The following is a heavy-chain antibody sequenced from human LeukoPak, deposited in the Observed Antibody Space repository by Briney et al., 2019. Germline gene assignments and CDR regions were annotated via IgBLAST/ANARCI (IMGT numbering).Heavy chain of an antibody. CDR2: LLDDGVI. CDR3: AKFSRWIPFKF. Sequence: SETLSLTCAVSGASVSGNYWSWIRQSPERGLEWIGHLLDDGVIDYNPSLKSRVTILSDTSKNQFSLRLTSVTAADTAIYYCAKFSRWIPFKFWGQGTLVTVSS. D-gene: IGHD5-18*01. V-gene: IGHV4-59*02. J-gene: IGHJ1*01. CDR1: GASVSGNY.